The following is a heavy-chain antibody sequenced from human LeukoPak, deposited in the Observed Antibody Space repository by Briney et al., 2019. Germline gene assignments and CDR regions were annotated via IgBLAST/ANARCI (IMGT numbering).Heavy chain of an antibody. D-gene: IGHD3-22*01. CDR2: INTNTGNP. CDR1: GYTFTSYG. J-gene: IGHJ4*02. Sequence: ASVKVSCKASGYTFTSYGISWVRQAPGQGLEWMGWINTNTGNPTYAQGFTGRFVFSLDTSVSTAYLQISSLKAEDTAVYYCARVSSGYSVDYWGQGTLVTVSS. CDR3: ARVSSGYSVDY. V-gene: IGHV7-4-1*02.